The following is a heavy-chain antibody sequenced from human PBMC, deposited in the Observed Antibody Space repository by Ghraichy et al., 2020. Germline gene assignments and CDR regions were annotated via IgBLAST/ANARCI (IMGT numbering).Heavy chain of an antibody. J-gene: IGHJ4*02. CDR1: GFTFRSYW. CDR2: IKQDGSEK. CDR3: ARVFGNANTLAY. Sequence: GGSLRLSCAASGFTFRSYWMSWARQAPGKGLDWVANIKQDGSEKHYVDSVKGRFTISRGNAKNSLYLQMNSLRAEDTAVYYCARVFGNANTLAYWGQGTLVTVSS. V-gene: IGHV3-7*01. D-gene: IGHD3-3*01.